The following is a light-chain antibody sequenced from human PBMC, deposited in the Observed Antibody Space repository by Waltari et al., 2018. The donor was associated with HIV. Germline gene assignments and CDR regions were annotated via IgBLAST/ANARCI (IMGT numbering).Light chain of an antibody. CDR1: QLIFTY. CDR2: GAS. V-gene: IGKV1-39*01. CDR3: QQSFETPP. J-gene: IGKJ4*01. Sequence: DIQKTQSPSSLSASIGDRVTITCRTSQLIFTYLNWYQQKPGQAPKLLIYGASTLQDGVPSRFSGSGSGTVFTLTITSLQLEDLGTYYCQQSFETPPFGGGTKLEIK.